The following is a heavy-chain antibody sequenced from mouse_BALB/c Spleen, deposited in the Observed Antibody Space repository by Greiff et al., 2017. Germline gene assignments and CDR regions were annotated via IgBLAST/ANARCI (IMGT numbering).Heavy chain of an antibody. J-gene: IGHJ4*01. Sequence: QVQLQQSGAELARPGASVKLSCKASGYTFTSYWMQWVKQRPGQGLEWIGAIYPGDGDTRYTQKFKGKATLTADKSSSTAYMQLSSLASEDSAVYYCARSGLDDYGSYYAMDYWGQGTSVTVSS. CDR3: ARSGLDDYGSYYAMDY. D-gene: IGHD2-4*01. V-gene: IGHV1-87*01. CDR1: GYTFTSYW. CDR2: IYPGDGDT.